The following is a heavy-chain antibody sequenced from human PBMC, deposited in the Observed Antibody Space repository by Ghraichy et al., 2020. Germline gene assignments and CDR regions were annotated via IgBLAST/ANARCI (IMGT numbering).Heavy chain of an antibody. CDR3: ARVATIAGLPY. CDR1: GFTFSSYW. J-gene: IGHJ4*02. CDR2: INSDGSST. D-gene: IGHD5-24*01. V-gene: IGHV3-74*01. Sequence: LSLTCAASGFTFSSYWMHWVRQAPGKGLVWVSRINSDGSSTSYADSVKGRFTMSRDNAKNTLYLQMNSLRAEDTAVYYCARVATIAGLPYWGQGTLVTVSS.